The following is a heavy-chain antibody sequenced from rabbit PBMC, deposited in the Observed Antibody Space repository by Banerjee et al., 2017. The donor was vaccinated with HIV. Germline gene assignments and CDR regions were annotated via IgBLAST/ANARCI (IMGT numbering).Heavy chain of an antibody. D-gene: IGHD4-2*01. CDR2: IFAGSSGST. Sequence: EESGGDLVKPEGSLTLTCTASGFSFSGSYWTCWVRQAPGKGLELIACIFAGSSGSTYYASWAKGRFTISKTSSTTVTLQMTSLTAADTATYLCARDLGGSIHLWGPGTLVTVS. CDR1: GFSFSGSYW. V-gene: IGHV1S45*01. J-gene: IGHJ4*01. CDR3: ARDLGGSIHL.